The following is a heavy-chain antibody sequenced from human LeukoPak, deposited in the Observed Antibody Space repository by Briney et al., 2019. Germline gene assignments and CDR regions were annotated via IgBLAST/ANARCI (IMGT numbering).Heavy chain of an antibody. V-gene: IGHV4-59*08. CDR2: IYYSGST. J-gene: IGHJ4*02. CDR1: GGPISSYY. CDR3: ARQEDYYDSALDY. D-gene: IGHD3-22*01. Sequence: PSETLSLTCTVSGGPISSYYWSWIRQPPGKGLEWIGYIYYSGSTNYNPSLKSRVTISVDTSKNQFSLKLSSVTAADTAVYYCARQEDYYDSALDYWGQGTLVTVSS.